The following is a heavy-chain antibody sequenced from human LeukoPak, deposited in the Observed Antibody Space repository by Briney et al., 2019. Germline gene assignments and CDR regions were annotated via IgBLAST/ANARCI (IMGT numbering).Heavy chain of an antibody. V-gene: IGHV3-53*05. Sequence: GGSLRLSCAASGFTVSSNYMNWVRQAPGKGLEWVSVIYGGGNIYYADSVKGRFTISRDNAKNSLYLQMNSLRAEDMALYYCAKDVDGSGIYFDYWGQGTLVTVSS. CDR2: IYGGGNI. CDR1: GFTVSSNY. J-gene: IGHJ4*02. D-gene: IGHD3-10*01. CDR3: AKDVDGSGIYFDY.